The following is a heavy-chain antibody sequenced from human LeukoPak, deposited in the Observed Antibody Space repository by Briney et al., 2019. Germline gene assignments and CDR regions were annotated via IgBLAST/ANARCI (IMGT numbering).Heavy chain of an antibody. CDR3: AREGIVVVPFFDY. Sequence: GGSLRLSCAASRFTFSSYAMHWVRQAPGKGLEWVAVISYDGSNKYYADSVKGRFTISRDNSKNTLYLQMNSLRAEDTAVYYCAREGIVVVPFFDYWGQGTLVTVSS. D-gene: IGHD3-22*01. CDR1: RFTFSSYA. V-gene: IGHV3-30-3*01. J-gene: IGHJ4*02. CDR2: ISYDGSNK.